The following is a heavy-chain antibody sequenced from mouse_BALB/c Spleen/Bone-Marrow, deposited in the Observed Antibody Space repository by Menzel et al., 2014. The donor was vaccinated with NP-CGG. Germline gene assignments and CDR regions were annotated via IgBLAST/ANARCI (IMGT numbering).Heavy chain of an antibody. V-gene: IGHV1S29*02. CDR1: GYTFTDYN. CDR3: ARLDGYYVAMDY. Sequence: EVHLVESGPELVKPGASVKISCKAPGYTFTDYNMHWVKQSHGKSLEWIGYIYPYNGGTGYNQKFKSKATLTVDNSSSTAYMELRSLTSEDSAVYYCARLDGYYVAMDYWGQGTSVTVSS. D-gene: IGHD2-3*01. CDR2: IYPYNGGT. J-gene: IGHJ4*01.